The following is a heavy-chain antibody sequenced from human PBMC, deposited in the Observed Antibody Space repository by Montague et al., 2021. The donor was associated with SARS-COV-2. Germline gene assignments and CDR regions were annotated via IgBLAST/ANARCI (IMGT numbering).Heavy chain of an antibody. Sequence: SETLSLTCAVYGGSFTGYYWSWIRQHPGKGLEWIGEINHSGSTNYNPSLKSRVTISVDTSKNQFSLKLSSVTAADTAVYYCARDTRDGVLLWFGGDWFDPWGQGTLVTVSS. D-gene: IGHD3-10*01. CDR3: ARDTRDGVLLWFGGDWFDP. CDR1: GGSFTGYY. J-gene: IGHJ5*02. CDR2: INHSGST. V-gene: IGHV4-34*01.